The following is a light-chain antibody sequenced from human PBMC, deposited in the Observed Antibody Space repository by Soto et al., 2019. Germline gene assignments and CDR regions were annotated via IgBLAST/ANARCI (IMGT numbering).Light chain of an antibody. CDR1: TGAVTSGHY. J-gene: IGLJ2*01. CDR3: LLSYSGARV. Sequence: QAVVTQEPSLTVSPGGTVTLTCGSSTGAVTSGHYPYWFQQKPGQAPRTPIYDTSNKHSWTPARFSGSLLGGKAALTLSGAQPEEEAEYYCLLSYSGARVFGGGTKLTVL. V-gene: IGLV7-46*01. CDR2: DTS.